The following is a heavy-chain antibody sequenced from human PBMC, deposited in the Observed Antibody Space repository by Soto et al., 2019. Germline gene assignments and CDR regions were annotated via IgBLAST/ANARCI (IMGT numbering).Heavy chain of an antibody. CDR2: TYQSGSA. V-gene: IGHV4-30-2*06. Sequence: PLDTLSLTCTFSGFSISSGFYSWTWIRQSPGKGLEWIGYTYQSGSAYYNPSLKSRVTISVDRSKNQFSLNLTSVTAADTAVYYCARDYYGMDVWGQGTTVTVSS. J-gene: IGHJ6*02. CDR1: GFSISSGFYS. CDR3: ARDYYGMDV.